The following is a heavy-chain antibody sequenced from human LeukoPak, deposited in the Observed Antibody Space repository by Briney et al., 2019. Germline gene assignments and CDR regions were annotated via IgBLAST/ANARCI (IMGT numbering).Heavy chain of an antibody. Sequence: ASVKVSCKASGYTFTGYYMHWVRQAPGQGLEWMGWINPNSGGTNYAQKFQGRVTMTRDTSISTAYMELRSLRSDDTAVYYCARDTWIQLWLFDYWGQGTLVTVSS. J-gene: IGHJ4*02. CDR1: GYTFTGYY. D-gene: IGHD5-18*01. CDR2: INPNSGGT. CDR3: ARDTWIQLWLFDY. V-gene: IGHV1-2*02.